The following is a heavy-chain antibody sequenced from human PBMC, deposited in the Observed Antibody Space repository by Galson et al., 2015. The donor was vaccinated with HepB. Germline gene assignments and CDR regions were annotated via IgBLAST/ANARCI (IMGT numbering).Heavy chain of an antibody. CDR3: ATGVKDIVVVVTVTGMEN. V-gene: IGHV3-30*03. D-gene: IGHD2-15*01. J-gene: IGHJ4*02. CDR1: GFTFSSYG. CDR2: ISYDGSNK. Sequence: SLRLSCAAYGFTFSSYGMHWVRQAPGKGLEWVAFISYDGSNKFYGDSVKGRFTISRDNSKNTLYLQMNSLGAEDTAVYYCATGVKDIVVVVTVTGMENWGQGTLVTVSP.